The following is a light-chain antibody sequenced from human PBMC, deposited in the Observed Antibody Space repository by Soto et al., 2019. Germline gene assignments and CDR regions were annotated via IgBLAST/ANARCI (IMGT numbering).Light chain of an antibody. CDR1: QSITTW. CDR2: DAS. CDR3: QQYNSYSADT. J-gene: IGKJ2*01. V-gene: IGKV1-5*01. Sequence: DIQMTQSPSALSASIGDRVTITCRASQSITTWLAWYQHKPGKAPKLLIYDASSLASGVPSRFSGSGSGTEFTLTIRRLQPDDFATYYCQQYNSYSADTFGQGTKLEIK.